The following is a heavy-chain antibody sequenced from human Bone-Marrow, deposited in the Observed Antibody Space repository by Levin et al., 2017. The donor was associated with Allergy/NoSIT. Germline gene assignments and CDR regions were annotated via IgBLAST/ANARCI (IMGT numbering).Heavy chain of an antibody. D-gene: IGHD5-18*01. CDR2: IRSKANSYAT. V-gene: IGHV3-73*01. J-gene: IGHJ4*02. Sequence: GESLKISCAASGFTFSGSAMHWVRQASGKGLEWVGRIRSKANSYATAYAASVKGRFTISRDDSKNTAYLQMNSLKTEDTAVYYCTRFVDTAMAPSATWYYFDYWGQGTLVTVSS. CDR3: TRFVDTAMAPSATWYYFDY. CDR1: GFTFSGSA.